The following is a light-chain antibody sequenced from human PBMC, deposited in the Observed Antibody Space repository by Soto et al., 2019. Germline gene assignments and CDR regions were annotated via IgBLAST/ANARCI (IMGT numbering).Light chain of an antibody. J-gene: IGKJ5*01. V-gene: IGKV1-8*01. Sequence: AIRMTQSPSSLSASTGDRVTITCRASQGISSYLAWYQQKPGKAPKLLIYAASTLQSGVPSRFSGSGPGTDFTLTISCLQSEDFATYSCQQYYSYPTFGQGTRLEIK. CDR1: QGISSY. CDR2: AAS. CDR3: QQYYSYPT.